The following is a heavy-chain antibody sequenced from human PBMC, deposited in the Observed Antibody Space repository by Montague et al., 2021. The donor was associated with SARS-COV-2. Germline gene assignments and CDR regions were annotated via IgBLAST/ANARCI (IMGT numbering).Heavy chain of an antibody. CDR1: GGSISSYY. Sequence: SQSLSLTCTVSGGSISSYYWSWIRQPPGKGLEWIGYIYYSGSTNYNPSLKSRVTISVDTSKNQFSLKLSSVTAADTAVYYCARGTAAGTNFDYWGQGTLVTVSS. CDR3: ARGTAAGTNFDY. D-gene: IGHD6-13*01. CDR2: IYYSGST. J-gene: IGHJ4*02. V-gene: IGHV4-59*01.